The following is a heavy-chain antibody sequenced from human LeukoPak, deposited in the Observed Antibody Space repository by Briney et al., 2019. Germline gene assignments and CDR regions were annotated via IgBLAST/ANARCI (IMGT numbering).Heavy chain of an antibody. J-gene: IGHJ1*01. CDR2: IRGGGET. CDR1: GFSFSNYA. D-gene: IGHD1-1*01. Sequence: GGSLRLSCASSGFSFSNYAMSWVRQAPARGPEWVSGIRGGGETLYGDGVKGRFTLSRDDSRNTVYLQLNNLRVEDTALYYCAKANWVSNADAVRWGQGTQVTVSS. V-gene: IGHV3-23*01. CDR3: AKANWVSNADAVR.